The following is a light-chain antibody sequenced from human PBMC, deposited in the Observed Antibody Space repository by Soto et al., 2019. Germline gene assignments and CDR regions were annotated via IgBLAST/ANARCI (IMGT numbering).Light chain of an antibody. CDR2: GAS. CDR1: HSVSARY. Sequence: EIVLTQSPGTLSLSPGERATLSCRASHSVSARYLAWYQQKPGQAPRLLIYGASNTATGIPDRFSGGGSGTDLTLTISRLEPEDFGVYYCQQYGSSPQTFGQGTKVEIE. J-gene: IGKJ1*01. CDR3: QQYGSSPQT. V-gene: IGKV3-20*01.